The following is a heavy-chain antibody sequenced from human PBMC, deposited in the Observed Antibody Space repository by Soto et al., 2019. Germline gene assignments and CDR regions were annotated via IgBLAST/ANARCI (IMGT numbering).Heavy chain of an antibody. J-gene: IGHJ4*02. Sequence: LRLSCAASGFTFTTYGMHWVRQAPGKGLEWVAVISYDGSDKDYEDSVKGRFTISRDNSKNTLDLEMMSLRADDTAVYYCAKEHSGLYSRHYFDSWGPGTLVTVSS. V-gene: IGHV3-30*18. CDR1: GFTFTTYG. CDR2: ISYDGSDK. D-gene: IGHD3-10*02. CDR3: AKEHSGLYSRHYFDS.